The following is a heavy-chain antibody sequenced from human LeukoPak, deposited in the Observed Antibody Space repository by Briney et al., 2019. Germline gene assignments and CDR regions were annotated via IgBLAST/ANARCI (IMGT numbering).Heavy chain of an antibody. V-gene: IGHV1-46*01. D-gene: IGHD1-26*01. CDR1: GYTLTSYY. Sequence: ASVKVSCKASGYTLTSYYMHWVRQAPGQGLEWMGIINPTGGSTNYAQKFKGRVTMTRDTSTSTVYMELSSLRSDDTAVYYCARVPRIGYYYAFDYWGQGTLVTVSS. J-gene: IGHJ4*02. CDR3: ARVPRIGYYYAFDY. CDR2: INPTGGST.